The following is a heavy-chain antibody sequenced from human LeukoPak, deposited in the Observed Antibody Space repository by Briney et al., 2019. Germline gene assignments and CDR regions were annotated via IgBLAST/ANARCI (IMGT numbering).Heavy chain of an antibody. CDR1: GGTFSSYA. J-gene: IGHJ5*02. Sequence: SVKVSCKASGGTFSSYAISWVRQAPGQGLEWMGGIIPIFGTANYAQKFQGRVTITTDESTSTAYMELSSLRSEDTAVYYCAKDNPIEKVPGLGPGSWGQGTLVTVSS. CDR3: AKDNPIEKVPGLGPGS. D-gene: IGHD2-2*01. V-gene: IGHV1-69*05. CDR2: IIPIFGTA.